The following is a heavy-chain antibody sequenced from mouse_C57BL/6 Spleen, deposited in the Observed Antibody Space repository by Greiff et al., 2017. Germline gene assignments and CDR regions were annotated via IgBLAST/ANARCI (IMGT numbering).Heavy chain of an antibody. J-gene: IGHJ1*03. D-gene: IGHD1-1*01. V-gene: IGHV1-19*01. CDR1: GYTFPDYY. CDR2: LNPYNGGT. Sequence: VPLQQSGPVLVNPVASVQMSCKSSGYTFPDYYMNWLQQRHGKSLDWIGFLNPYNGGTSYNQTFKGKATSTVDKSSRTAYMELNSLTSEDSAVYYCARRGYGSSYDWYFDVWGTGTTVTVSS. CDR3: ARRGYGSSYDWYFDV.